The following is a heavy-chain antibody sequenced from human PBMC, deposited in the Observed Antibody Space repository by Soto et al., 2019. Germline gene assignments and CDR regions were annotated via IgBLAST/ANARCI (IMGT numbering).Heavy chain of an antibody. D-gene: IGHD5-12*01. CDR1: GGSISSGDYY. J-gene: IGHJ4*02. CDR3: ARVQYSGYDLKFDY. CDR2: IYYSGST. V-gene: IGHV4-30-4*01. Sequence: PSETLSLTCTVSGGSISSGDYYWSWIRQPPGKGLEWIGYIYYSGSTYYNPSLKSRVTISVDTSKNQFSLKLSSVTAADTAVYYCARVQYSGYDLKFDYWGQGTLVTVSS.